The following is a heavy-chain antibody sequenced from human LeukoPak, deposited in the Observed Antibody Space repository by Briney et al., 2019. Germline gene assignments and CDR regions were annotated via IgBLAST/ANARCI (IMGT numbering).Heavy chain of an antibody. CDR1: GGSISSSNW. Sequence: SGTLSLTCAVSGGSISSSNWWSWVRQPPGKGLEWIGGINHSGSTNYNPSLKSRVTISVDTSKNQFSLKLSSVTAADTAVYYCARVVIAWRGWSRHPRRHYFDYWGQGTLVTVSS. CDR2: INHSGST. V-gene: IGHV4-4*02. D-gene: IGHD6-19*01. J-gene: IGHJ4*02. CDR3: ARVVIAWRGWSRHPRRHYFDY.